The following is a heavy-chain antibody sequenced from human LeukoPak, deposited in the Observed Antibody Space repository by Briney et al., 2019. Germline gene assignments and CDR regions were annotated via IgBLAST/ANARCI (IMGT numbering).Heavy chain of an antibody. V-gene: IGHV3-23*01. CDR2: ISGSGGAT. J-gene: IGHJ4*02. D-gene: IGHD3-22*01. CDR3: AKRGVVIRVILVGFHKEAYYFDS. Sequence: GGSLRLSCAVSGLTLSNYGMSWVRQAPGKGLEWVAGISGSGGATNYADSVKGRFTISRDNPKNTLYLQMNSLRVEDTAVYFCAKRGVVIRVILVGFHKEAYYFDSWGQGALVTVSS. CDR1: GLTLSNYG.